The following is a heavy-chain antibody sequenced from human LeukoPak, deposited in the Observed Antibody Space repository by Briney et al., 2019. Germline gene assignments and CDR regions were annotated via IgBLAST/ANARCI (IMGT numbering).Heavy chain of an antibody. CDR3: ATDYYVSGSYYRLFY. V-gene: IGHV3-74*01. J-gene: IGHJ4*02. CDR1: GFTFGTYW. CDR2: INSDGGTT. D-gene: IGHD3-10*01. Sequence: GGSLRLSCGASGFTFGTYWMHWVRQAPGKGLVWISGINSDGGTTTYADSVKGRFTISRDNAKNTLYLQMNNLRAEDTAIYYCATDYYVSGSYYRLFYWGQGTLVTVSS.